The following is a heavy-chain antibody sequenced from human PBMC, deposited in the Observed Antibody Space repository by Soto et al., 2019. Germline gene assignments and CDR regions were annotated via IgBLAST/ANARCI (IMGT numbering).Heavy chain of an antibody. J-gene: IGHJ6*02. CDR3: ARRGIVVVPAAIGPGSYYYGMDV. Sequence: GESLKISCKGSGYSFTSYWISWVRQMPGKGLEWMGRIDPSDSYTNYSPSFQGHVTISADKSISTAYLQWSSLKASDTAMYYCARRGIVVVPAAIGPGSYYYGMDVWGQGPTVTVSS. CDR1: GYSFTSYW. V-gene: IGHV5-10-1*01. D-gene: IGHD2-2*01. CDR2: IDPSDSYT.